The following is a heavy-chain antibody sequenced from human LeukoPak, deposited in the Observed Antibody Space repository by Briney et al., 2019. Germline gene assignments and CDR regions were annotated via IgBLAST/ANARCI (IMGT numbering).Heavy chain of an antibody. Sequence: GGSLRLSCAASGFTVSSNYMSWVRQAPGKGLEWVSVIYSGGSTYYADSVKGRFTISRDNSKNTLYLQMNSLRAEDTAVYYCARGLWFGELLGALVYWGQGTLVTVSS. CDR1: GFTVSSNY. CDR2: IYSGGST. V-gene: IGHV3-53*01. J-gene: IGHJ4*02. CDR3: ARGLWFGELLGALVY. D-gene: IGHD3-10*01.